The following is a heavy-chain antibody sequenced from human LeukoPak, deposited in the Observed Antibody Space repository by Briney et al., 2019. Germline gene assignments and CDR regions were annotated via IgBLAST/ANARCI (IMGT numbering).Heavy chain of an antibody. D-gene: IGHD2-15*01. J-gene: IGHJ5*02. CDR3: TGPGGGGSHMAFDP. CDR1: GFTFSSYW. CDR2: ISGDGSNR. Sequence: GGSLRLSCAASGFTFSSYWMHWVRESPGKGLVWVSCISGDGSNRRYADSVKGRFTISRDNAKDTLYLQLDSLRVEDTAVYYCTGPGGGGSHMAFDPWGQGTLVTVSS. V-gene: IGHV3-74*01.